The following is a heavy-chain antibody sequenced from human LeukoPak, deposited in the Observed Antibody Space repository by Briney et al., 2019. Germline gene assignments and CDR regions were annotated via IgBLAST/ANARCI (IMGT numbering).Heavy chain of an antibody. J-gene: IGHJ6*03. V-gene: IGHV1-69*13. CDR2: IIPIFGTA. D-gene: IGHD3-3*01. CDR1: GGTFSSYA. CDR3: ARVPSSGFHAEGKYYYYYYYMDV. Sequence: ASVKVSCKASGGTFSSYAISWVRQAPGQGLEWMGGIIPIFGTANYAQEFQGRVTITADESTSTAYMELSSLRSEDTAVYYCARVPSSGFHAEGKYYYYYYYMDVWGKGTTVTVSS.